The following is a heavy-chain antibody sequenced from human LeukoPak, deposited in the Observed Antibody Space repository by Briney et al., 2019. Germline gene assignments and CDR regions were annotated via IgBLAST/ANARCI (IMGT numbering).Heavy chain of an antibody. J-gene: IGHJ3*02. CDR2: IYSGGST. CDR1: GFTVSSNY. D-gene: IGHD3-10*01. Sequence: WGSLTRSCAASGFTVSSNYMSWVRQAPGKGLEWVSVIYSGGSTYYADSVKGRFTISRDNSKNTLYLQMNSLRAEDTAVYYCARDSRTIGWFGEFDAFDIWGQGTMVTVSS. CDR3: ARDSRTIGWFGEFDAFDI. V-gene: IGHV3-66*01.